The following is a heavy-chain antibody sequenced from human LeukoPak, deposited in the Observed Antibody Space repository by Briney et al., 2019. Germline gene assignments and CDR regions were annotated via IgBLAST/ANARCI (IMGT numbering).Heavy chain of an antibody. V-gene: IGHV3-7*01. CDR1: GFTFSSYW. CDR2: IKQDGSEK. Sequence: GGSLRLSCAASGFTFSSYWMSWVRQAPGKGLEWVANIKQDGSEKYYVDSVKGRFTISRDNAKNSLYLQMNGLRAEDTAVYYCARRHVLLWFGEPPSAFDIWGQGTMVTVSS. D-gene: IGHD3-10*01. CDR3: ARRHVLLWFGEPPSAFDI. J-gene: IGHJ3*02.